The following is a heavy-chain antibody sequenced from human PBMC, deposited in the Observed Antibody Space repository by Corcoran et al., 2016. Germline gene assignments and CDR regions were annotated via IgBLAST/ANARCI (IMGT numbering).Heavy chain of an antibody. Sequence: QLQLQESGPGLVKPSETLSLTCTVSGGSISSRSYYWGWVRQPPGKGLEWIGGIYYMGSTYYNPSLKSRVTISVDPAKNQFSLKLSSVTAAGTAVYYCARDPVTVVVPGAHQGYYGMDVWGQGTTVTVSS. V-gene: IGHV4-39*07. CDR3: ARDPVTVVVPGAHQGYYGMDV. D-gene: IGHD2-2*01. CDR1: GGSISSRSYY. CDR2: IYYMGST. J-gene: IGHJ6*02.